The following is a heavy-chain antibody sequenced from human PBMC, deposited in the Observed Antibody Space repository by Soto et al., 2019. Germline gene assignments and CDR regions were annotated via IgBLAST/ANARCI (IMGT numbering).Heavy chain of an antibody. CDR2: ISSSSSYI. J-gene: IGHJ3*02. V-gene: IGHV3-21*01. CDR1: GFSFSSYS. Sequence: LRLSCAASGFSFSSYSMNWVRQAPGKGLEWVSSISSSSSYIYYADSVKGRFTISRDNAKNSLYLQMNSLRAEDTAVYYCASESGSYYLAFDIWGQGTMVTVSS. CDR3: ASESGSYYLAFDI. D-gene: IGHD1-26*01.